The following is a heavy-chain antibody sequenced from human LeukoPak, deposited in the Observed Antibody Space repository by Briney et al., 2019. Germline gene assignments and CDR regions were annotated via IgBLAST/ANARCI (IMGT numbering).Heavy chain of an antibody. V-gene: IGHV4-59*06. CDR2: IYYSGST. Sequence: SETLSLTCTVSGGSMSPYHWGWIRQHPGKGLEWIGYIYYSGSTYYNPSLKSRVTISVDTSKNQSSLKLSSVAAADTAVYYCARYTRGDERYFDYWGQGTLVTVSS. D-gene: IGHD4-17*01. J-gene: IGHJ4*02. CDR3: ARYTRGDERYFDY. CDR1: GGSMSPYH.